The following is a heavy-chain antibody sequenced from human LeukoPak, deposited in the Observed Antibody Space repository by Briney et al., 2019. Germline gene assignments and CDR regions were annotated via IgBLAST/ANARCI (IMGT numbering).Heavy chain of an antibody. CDR2: IIPIFGTA. V-gene: IGHV1-69*06. D-gene: IGHD4-17*01. Sequence: GASVKVSCKASGGTFSSYAISWVRQAPGQGLEWMGGIIPIFGTANYAQKFQGRVTITEDKSTSTAYMELSSLRSEDTAVYYRARVGGDYGDYYYYYMDVWGKGTTVTVSS. J-gene: IGHJ6*03. CDR1: GGTFSSYA. CDR3: ARVGGDYGDYYYYYMDV.